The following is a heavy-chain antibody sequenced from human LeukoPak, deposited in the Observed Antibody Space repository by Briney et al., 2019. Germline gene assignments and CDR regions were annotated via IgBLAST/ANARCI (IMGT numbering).Heavy chain of an antibody. V-gene: IGHV3-21*01. D-gene: IGHD3-10*01. Sequence: GGSLRFSCAASGFTFSSYSMNGVRQAPGKGLEWVSSISSSSSYIYYADSVKGRFTISRDNAKNSLYLQMNSLRAEDTAVYYCARDFGKALDYWGQGTLVTVSS. J-gene: IGHJ4*02. CDR1: GFTFSSYS. CDR3: ARDFGKALDY. CDR2: ISSSSSYI.